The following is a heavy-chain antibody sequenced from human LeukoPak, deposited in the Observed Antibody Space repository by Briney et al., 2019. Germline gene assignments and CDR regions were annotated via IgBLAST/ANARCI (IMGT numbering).Heavy chain of an antibody. J-gene: IGHJ6*03. D-gene: IGHD5-18*01. Sequence: PSETLSLTCTVSGGSISSYYWSWIRQPPGKGLEWVGYMYYSGSTNYNPSLKSRVTISVDTYKNQFSLKLSSVTAADTAVYYCARARGYSYGHYYCYMDVWGKGTTVTVSS. CDR2: MYYSGST. V-gene: IGHV4-59*01. CDR3: ARARGYSYGHYYCYMDV. CDR1: GGSISSYY.